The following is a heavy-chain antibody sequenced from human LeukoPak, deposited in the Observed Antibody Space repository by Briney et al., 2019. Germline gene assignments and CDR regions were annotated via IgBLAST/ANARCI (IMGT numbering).Heavy chain of an antibody. J-gene: IGHJ4*02. CDR3: AGRIGGYSYGYDY. CDR1: SGSISSGTYY. Sequence: TSETLSLTCTVSSGSISSGTYYWGWIRQPPGKGLEWIGTIYYSGSTFYNPSLKSRVTISVDTSKNQFSLKLSSVTAADTAVYYCAGRIGGYSYGYDYWGQGTLVTVSS. D-gene: IGHD5-18*01. CDR2: IYYSGST. V-gene: IGHV4-39*01.